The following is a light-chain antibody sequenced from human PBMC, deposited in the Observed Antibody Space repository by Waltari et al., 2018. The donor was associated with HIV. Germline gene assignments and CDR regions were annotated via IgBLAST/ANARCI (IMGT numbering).Light chain of an antibody. CDR1: SSDVGGYNY. CDR3: TSYAGSNNVV. V-gene: IGLV2-8*01. CDR2: EVS. Sequence: QSALTQPPSASGSLGQSVTISCTGTSSDVGGYNYVSWYQQHPGKTPKLMIYEVSKRPSGVPDGFSGAKSGNTASLTVSGLQAEDEADYYCTSYAGSNNVVFGGGTKLTVL. J-gene: IGLJ2*01.